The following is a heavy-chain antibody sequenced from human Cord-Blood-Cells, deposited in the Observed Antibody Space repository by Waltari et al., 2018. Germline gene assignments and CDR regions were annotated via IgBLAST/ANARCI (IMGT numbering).Heavy chain of an antibody. CDR1: GFTFSSYA. J-gene: IGHJ3*02. CDR2: ISGSGGST. CDR3: AKGVVVIADAFDI. Sequence: EVQLLESGGGLVQPGGSLRLSCAASGFTFSSYAMSWVRQAPGKGVEWVSAISGSGGSTYYVDSVKGRFTISRDNSKNTLYLQMNSLRAEDTAVYYCAKGVVVIADAFDIWGQGTMVTVSS. D-gene: IGHD2-21*01. V-gene: IGHV3-23*01.